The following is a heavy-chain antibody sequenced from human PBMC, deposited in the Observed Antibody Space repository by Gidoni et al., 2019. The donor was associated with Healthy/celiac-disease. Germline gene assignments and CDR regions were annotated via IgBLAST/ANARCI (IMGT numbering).Heavy chain of an antibody. J-gene: IGHJ2*01. CDR2: ISGSGGST. Sequence: EVQLLESGGGLVQPGGSLRLSCAASGFTLSSYAMSWVRQAPGKGLEWVSAISGSGGSTYYADSVKGRFTISRDNSKNTLYLQMNSLRAEDTAVYYCAKQLQNPITMIGGFDLWGRGTLVTVSS. CDR1: GFTLSSYA. V-gene: IGHV3-23*01. D-gene: IGHD3-22*01. CDR3: AKQLQNPITMIGGFDL.